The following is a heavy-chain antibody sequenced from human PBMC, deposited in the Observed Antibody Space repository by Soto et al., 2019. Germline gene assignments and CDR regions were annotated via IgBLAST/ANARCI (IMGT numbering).Heavy chain of an antibody. J-gene: IGHJ4*02. CDR3: ARRLGSGGYDY. V-gene: IGHV3-30-3*01. CDR2: ISFDGSFK. D-gene: IGHD5-12*01. CDR1: GFTFSIYA. Sequence: QVHLVESGGGVVQPGRSLRLSCAASGFTFSIYAMHWVRQAPGKGLEWVAVISFDGSFKFYADSVRGRFTISRDNSKNTVTLQMNSLRVEDTAVYYCARRLGSGGYDYWGQGTLVTVSS.